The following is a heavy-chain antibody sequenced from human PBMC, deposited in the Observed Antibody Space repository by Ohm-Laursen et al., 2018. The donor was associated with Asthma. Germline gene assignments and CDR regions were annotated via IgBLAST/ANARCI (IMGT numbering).Heavy chain of an antibody. CDR3: ARGFGVVNYYFDY. J-gene: IGHJ4*02. V-gene: IGHV3-21*01. CDR2: ISSSSNFI. D-gene: IGHD3-3*01. CDR1: GFTFSGNC. Sequence: SLRLSCAASGFTFSGNCMNWVRQAPGKGLEWVSSISSSSNFIYYADSVKGRFTISRDNAKNSLYLQMNSLRAEDTAVYYCARGFGVVNYYFDYWGQGTLVTVSS.